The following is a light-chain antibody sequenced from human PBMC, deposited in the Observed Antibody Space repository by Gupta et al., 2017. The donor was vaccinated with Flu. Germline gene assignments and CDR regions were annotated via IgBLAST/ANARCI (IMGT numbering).Light chain of an antibody. CDR2: TAS. V-gene: IGKV3-11*01. J-gene: IGKJ3*01. Sequence: EVVLTQSPATLSLSPGERATLSCEASQTVTENLAWFQQKPGQAPRLLIHTASRRATGVPGRFSASGSGTHFTLTIRSLEPEDFAVYFCLERSRWPRATFGPGTKVDIK. CDR3: LERSRWPRAT. CDR1: QTVTEN.